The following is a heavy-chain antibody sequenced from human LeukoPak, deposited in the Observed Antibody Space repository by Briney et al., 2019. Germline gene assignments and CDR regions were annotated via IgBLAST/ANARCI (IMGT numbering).Heavy chain of an antibody. CDR3: ARVHKYYYAYDAFDI. CDR2: INPNSGGT. D-gene: IGHD2/OR15-2a*01. Sequence: ASVKVSCKASGYTFTGYYMHWVRQAPGQGLEWMGWINPNSGGTNYAQKFQGRVTMTRDTSISTAYMELSRLRSDDTAVYYCARVHKYYYAYDAFDIWGQGTMVTVSS. CDR1: GYTFTGYY. V-gene: IGHV1-2*02. J-gene: IGHJ3*02.